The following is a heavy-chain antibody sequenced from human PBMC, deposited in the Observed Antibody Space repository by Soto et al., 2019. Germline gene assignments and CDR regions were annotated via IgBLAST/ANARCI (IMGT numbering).Heavy chain of an antibody. J-gene: IGHJ6*02. CDR2: ISGSGGST. V-gene: IGHV3-23*01. CDR1: GFTFSSYA. Sequence: GGSLRLSCAASGFTFSSYAMSWVRQAPGKGLEWVSAISGSGGSTYYADSVKGRFTISRDNSKNTLYLQMNSLRAEDTAVYYCAKFPGSAAAGYYYGMDVWGQGTTVT. CDR3: AKFPGSAAAGYYYGMDV. D-gene: IGHD6-13*01.